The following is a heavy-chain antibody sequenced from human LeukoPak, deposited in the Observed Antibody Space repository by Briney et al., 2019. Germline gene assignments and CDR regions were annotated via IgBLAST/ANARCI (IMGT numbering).Heavy chain of an antibody. Sequence: AGGSLRLSCAASGFTFDDYAMHWVRQAPGKGLEWVSLISGDGGSTYYADSVKGRFTISRDNSKNSLYLQMNSLRTEDTALYYCAKSLRYSGSYYSNYYYYGMVVWGQGTTVTVSS. CDR1: GFTFDDYA. D-gene: IGHD1-26*01. J-gene: IGHJ6*02. CDR3: AKSLRYSGSYYSNYYYYGMVV. CDR2: ISGDGGST. V-gene: IGHV3-43*02.